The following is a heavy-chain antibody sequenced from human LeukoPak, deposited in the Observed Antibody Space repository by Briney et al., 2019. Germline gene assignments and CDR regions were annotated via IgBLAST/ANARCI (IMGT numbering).Heavy chain of an antibody. CDR3: AMSERMNDAFDI. V-gene: IGHV1-18*04. CDR1: GYTFTSYG. J-gene: IGHJ3*02. CDR2: ISAYNGNT. Sequence: ASVNVSCKASGYTFTSYGISWVRQAPGQGLEWMGWISAYNGNTNYAQKLQGRVTMTTDTSTSTAYMELRSLRSDDTAVYYCAMSERMNDAFDIWGQGTMVTVSS. D-gene: IGHD2-15*01.